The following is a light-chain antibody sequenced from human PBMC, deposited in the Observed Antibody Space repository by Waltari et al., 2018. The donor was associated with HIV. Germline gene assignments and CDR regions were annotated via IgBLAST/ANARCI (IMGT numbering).Light chain of an antibody. V-gene: IGKV1-9*01. CDR1: PGIRNY. J-gene: IGKJ3*01. CDR2: SAS. Sequence: DILLTQSPSFLSASVGDRVTISCRANPGIRNYVAWYQQRPGRAPKLLIFSASILQEGVPSRFSASGSGTQFTLTINTLQPEDFATYYCQQQNTYPLTFGPGT. CDR3: QQQNTYPLT.